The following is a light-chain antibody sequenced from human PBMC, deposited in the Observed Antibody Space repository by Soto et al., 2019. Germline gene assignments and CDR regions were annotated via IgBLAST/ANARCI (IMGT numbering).Light chain of an antibody. V-gene: IGKV3-20*01. CDR1: QSVSSNF. CDR3: QQYDSSPVT. CDR2: GAS. Sequence: EIVLTQSPGTLSLSPGERATLSCRASQSVSSNFLAWYQQKPGQAPRLLIYGASSRATGIPDRFSGSGSGTDFTLTISRLEPEDFAVCYCQQYDSSPVTFGQGTKVEIK. J-gene: IGKJ1*01.